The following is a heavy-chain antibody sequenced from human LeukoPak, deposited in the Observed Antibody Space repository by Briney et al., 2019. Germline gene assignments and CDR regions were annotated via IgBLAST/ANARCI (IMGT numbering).Heavy chain of an antibody. CDR2: ISYDGSNK. CDR3: AKDGGLWVSAHWGDS. J-gene: IGHJ4*02. D-gene: IGHD7-27*01. V-gene: IGHV3-30-3*01. Sequence: GGSLRLSCAASGFTFSSYAIHWVRQAPGKGLEWVAVISYDGSNKYYADSVKGRFTISRDNPKNTLYLQMNSLRAEDTAVYYCAKDGGLWVSAHWGDSWGRGTLVTVSS. CDR1: GFTFSSYA.